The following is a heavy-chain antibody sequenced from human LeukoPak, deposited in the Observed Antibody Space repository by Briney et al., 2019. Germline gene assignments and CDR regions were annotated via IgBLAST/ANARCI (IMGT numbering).Heavy chain of an antibody. CDR3: ARREYSSVWFDP. CDR1: SHNFANYW. D-gene: IGHD6-19*01. CDR2: VYPSGSDT. Sequence: GESLKISCKASSHNFANYWIGWVRQKPGKGPEWLGIVYPSGSDTVYSPSFSGQVTISVVESTSTAYLQWNTLRASDTAIYYYARREYSSVWFDPWGQGTLVTVSS. V-gene: IGHV5-51*01. J-gene: IGHJ5*02.